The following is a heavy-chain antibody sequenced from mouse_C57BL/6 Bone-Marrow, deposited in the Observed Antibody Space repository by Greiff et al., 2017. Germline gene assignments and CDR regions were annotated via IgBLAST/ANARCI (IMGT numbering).Heavy chain of an antibody. CDR1: GYTFTSYG. J-gene: IGHJ3*01. V-gene: IGHV1-81*01. Sequence: VQLQQSGAELARPGASVKLSCKASGYTFTSYGISWVKQRPGQGLEWIGEFYPRSGNTYYNEKFKGKDTLTADKSSSTAYMALRSLTSEDSAVYFCARYGAYWGQGTLVTVSA. CDR2: FYPRSGNT. CDR3: ARYGAY. D-gene: IGHD1-1*02.